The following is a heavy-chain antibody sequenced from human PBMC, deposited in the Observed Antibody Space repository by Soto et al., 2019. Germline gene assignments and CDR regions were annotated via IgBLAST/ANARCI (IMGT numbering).Heavy chain of an antibody. CDR3: ASDQPGYSDGYGLGY. D-gene: IGHD5-18*01. J-gene: IGHJ4*02. V-gene: IGHV3-21*01. CDR2: ISSSSSYI. Sequence: EVQLVESGGGLVKPGGSLRLSCAASGFTFSSYSMNWVRQAPGKGLEWVSSISSSSSYIYYADSVKGRFTISRDNAKNALYVQMSSLRAEDTAVYDGASDQPGYSDGYGLGYWGQGTLVIVSS. CDR1: GFTFSSYS.